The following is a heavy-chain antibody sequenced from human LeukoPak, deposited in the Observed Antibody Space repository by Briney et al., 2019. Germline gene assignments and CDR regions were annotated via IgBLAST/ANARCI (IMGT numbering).Heavy chain of an antibody. CDR3: ARHRLDSTFDFDY. D-gene: IGHD3-3*02. V-gene: IGHV4-39*01. CDR2: IYYSGST. CDR1: GFTFSSYA. J-gene: IGHJ4*02. Sequence: GSLRLSCAASGFTFSSYAMSWVRQPPGKGLEWIGSIYYSGSTYYNPSLKSRVTISVDTSKNQLSLKLSSVTAADTAVYYCARHRLDSTFDFDYWGQGTLVTVSS.